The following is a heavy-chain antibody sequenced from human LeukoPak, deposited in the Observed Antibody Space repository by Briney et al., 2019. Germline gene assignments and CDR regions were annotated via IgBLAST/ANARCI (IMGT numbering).Heavy chain of an antibody. D-gene: IGHD3-10*01. CDR2: INHSGST. V-gene: IGHV4-34*01. J-gene: IGHJ4*02. CDR1: GGSFSGYY. CDR3: ARVPTYYYGSGSYREDIVFDY. Sequence: SETLSLTCAVYGGSFSGYYWSWIRQPPGKGLEWIGEINHSGSTNYNPSLKSRVTISVDTSKNQFSLKLSSVTAAHTAVYYCARVPTYYYGSGSYREDIVFDYWGQGTLVTVSS.